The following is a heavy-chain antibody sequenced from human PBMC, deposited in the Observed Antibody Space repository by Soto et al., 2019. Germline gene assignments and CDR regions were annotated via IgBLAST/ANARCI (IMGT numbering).Heavy chain of an antibody. J-gene: IGHJ3*02. CDR3: AEKRCLEWYRGAFDI. CDR2: ISADSGNT. CDR1: GYGFPSSS. Sequence: VSGKRSGYGFPSSSIIGVRHTPEQRLEWMGWISADSGNTNYAQKLQERVTITRDTSTSTAYMELSSLRSEDTAVYYCAEKRCLEWYRGAFDIWGQGPMVTVSS. V-gene: IGHV1-18*01. D-gene: IGHD3-3*01.